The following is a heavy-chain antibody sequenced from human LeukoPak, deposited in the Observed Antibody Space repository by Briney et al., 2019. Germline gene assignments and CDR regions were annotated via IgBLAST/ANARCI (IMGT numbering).Heavy chain of an antibody. V-gene: IGHV3-30-3*01. CDR3: AILGYSSSVFDC. J-gene: IGHJ4*02. D-gene: IGHD6-13*01. CDR1: GFTFSNYA. CDR2: ISKDGTNK. Sequence: GGSLRLSCAASGFTFSNYAIHWVRQAPGKGLEWAALISKDGTNKYYPDSVKGRFTISRDNPKNTLYLQMNSLRAEDTAVYYCAILGYSSSVFDCWGQGTLVTVSS.